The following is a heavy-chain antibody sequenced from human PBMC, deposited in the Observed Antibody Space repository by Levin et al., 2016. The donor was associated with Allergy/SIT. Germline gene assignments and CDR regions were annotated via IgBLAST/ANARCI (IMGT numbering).Heavy chain of an antibody. V-gene: IGHV3-30*18. J-gene: IGHJ6*02. CDR3: AKIAAAKYYYYYYGMDV. Sequence: VRQAPGKGLEWVAVISYDGSNKYYADSVKGRFTISRDNSKNTLYLQMNSLRAEDTAVYYCAKIAAAKYYYYYYGMDVWGQGTTVTVSS. D-gene: IGHD6-13*01. CDR2: ISYDGSNK.